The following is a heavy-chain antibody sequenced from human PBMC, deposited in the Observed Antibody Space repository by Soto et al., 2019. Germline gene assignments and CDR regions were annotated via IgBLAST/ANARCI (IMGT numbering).Heavy chain of an antibody. V-gene: IGHV1-2*02. CDR3: ARGGFYGDYVLDY. Sequence: ASVKVSCKASGYTFTGYYMHWVRQAPGQGLEWMGWINPNSGDTSYAQKFQGRVTMTRNTSISTAYMELSSLRSEDTAVYYCARGGFYGDYVLDYWGQGTLVTVSS. J-gene: IGHJ4*02. CDR2: INPNSGDT. D-gene: IGHD4-17*01. CDR1: GYTFTGYY.